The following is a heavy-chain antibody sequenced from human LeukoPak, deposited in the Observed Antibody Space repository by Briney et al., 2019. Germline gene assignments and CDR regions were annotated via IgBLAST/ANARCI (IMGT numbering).Heavy chain of an antibody. V-gene: IGHV1-8*01. CDR2: MNPNSGNT. CDR3: ARGRTMVRGVISPWFDP. CDR1: GYTFTSYD. J-gene: IGHJ5*02. Sequence: ASVKVSCKASGYTFTSYDINGVLQATGQGLEWMGWMNPNSGNTGYAQKFQGRVSMTRNTSISTAYMELSSLRSEDTAVYYCARGRTMVRGVISPWFDPWGQGTLVTVSS. D-gene: IGHD3-10*01.